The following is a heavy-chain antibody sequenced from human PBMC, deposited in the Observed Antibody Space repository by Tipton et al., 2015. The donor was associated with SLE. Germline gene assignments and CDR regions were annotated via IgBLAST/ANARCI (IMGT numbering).Heavy chain of an antibody. CDR3: ARDFDI. CDR2: ISYDGSNK. CDR1: GFTFSSYG. Sequence: SLRLSCAASGFTFSSYGMHWVRQAPGKGLEWVAVISYDGSNKYYADSVKGRFTISRDNAKNSLYLQMNSLRAEDTAVYYCARDFDIWGQGTMVTVSS. V-gene: IGHV3-30*03. J-gene: IGHJ3*02.